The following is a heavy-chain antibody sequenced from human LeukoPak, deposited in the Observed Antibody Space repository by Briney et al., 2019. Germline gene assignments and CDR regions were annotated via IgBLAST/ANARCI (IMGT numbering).Heavy chain of an antibody. CDR1: GYSFTSSW. Sequence: GESLKISCKGSGYSFTSSWIGWVRQMPGKDLEWMGIIYPGDSDTRYGPSFQGQVTISADKSISTAYLQWSSLNTSDTAMYYCARYTDHYYFDYWGQGTLVTVSS. V-gene: IGHV5-51*01. CDR3: ARYTDHYYFDY. D-gene: IGHD1-1*01. J-gene: IGHJ4*02. CDR2: IYPGDSDT.